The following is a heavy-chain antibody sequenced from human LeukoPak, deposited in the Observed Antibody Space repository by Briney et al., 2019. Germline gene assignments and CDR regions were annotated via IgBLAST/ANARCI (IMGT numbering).Heavy chain of an antibody. D-gene: IGHD3-10*01. Sequence: PGGSLRLSCAASGFIFSNSWMSWIRQPPGKGLEWVAHIKQDGSEKYYVDSVKGRFTISRDNAQNSLYLQMNSLRAEDTAMFYCVGWSGDNFNYWGQGTLVTVPS. J-gene: IGHJ4*02. V-gene: IGHV3-7*01. CDR3: VGWSGDNFNY. CDR2: IKQDGSEK. CDR1: GFIFSNSW.